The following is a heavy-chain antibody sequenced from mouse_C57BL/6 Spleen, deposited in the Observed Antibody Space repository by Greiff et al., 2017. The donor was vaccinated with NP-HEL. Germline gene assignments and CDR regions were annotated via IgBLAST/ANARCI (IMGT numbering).Heavy chain of an antibody. Sequence: VQVVESGAELVRPGASVTLSCKASGYTFTDYEMHWVKQTPVHGLEWIGAIDPETGGTAYNQKFKGKAILTADKSSSTSYMELRSLTSEDSAVYCCTRAPREDYDEVYYAMDYWGQGTSVTVSS. V-gene: IGHV1-15*01. CDR3: TRAPREDYDEVYYAMDY. D-gene: IGHD2-4*01. J-gene: IGHJ4*01. CDR2: IDPETGGT. CDR1: GYTFTDYE.